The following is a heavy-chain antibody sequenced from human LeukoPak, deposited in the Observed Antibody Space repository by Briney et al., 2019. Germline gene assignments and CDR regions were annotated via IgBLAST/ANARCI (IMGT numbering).Heavy chain of an antibody. D-gene: IGHD2-21*02. J-gene: IGHJ5*02. CDR2: IYYSGST. V-gene: IGHV4-39*07. CDR3: ARAQYCGGDCYPYWFDP. CDR1: GGSISSSSYY. Sequence: SETLSLTCTVSGGSISSSSYYWGWIRQPPGKGLEWIGSIYYSGSTYYNPSLKSRVTISVDTSKNQFSLKLSSVTAADTAVYYCARAQYCGGDCYPYWFDPWGQGTLVTVSS.